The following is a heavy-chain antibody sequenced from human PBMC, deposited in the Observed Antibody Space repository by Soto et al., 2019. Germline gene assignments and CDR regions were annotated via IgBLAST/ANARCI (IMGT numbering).Heavy chain of an antibody. J-gene: IGHJ6*02. D-gene: IGHD3-10*01. CDR1: GYTLTELS. CDR2: FDPEDGET. Sequence: GASVKVSCKVSGYTLTELSMHWVRQAPGKGLEWMGGFDPEDGETIYARKFQGRVTMTEDTSTDTAYMELSSLRSEDTAVYYCATSITMVRGVIINYYYGMDVWGQGTTVTVAS. CDR3: ATSITMVRGVIINYYYGMDV. V-gene: IGHV1-24*01.